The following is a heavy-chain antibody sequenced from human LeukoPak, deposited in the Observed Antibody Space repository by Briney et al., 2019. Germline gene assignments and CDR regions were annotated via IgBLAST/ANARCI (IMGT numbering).Heavy chain of an antibody. CDR3: AKDMAMYDFWSGYYHY. V-gene: IGHV3-30*18. D-gene: IGHD3-3*01. Sequence: GGSLRLSCAASGFTFSSYGMHWVRQAPGKGLEWVAVISYDGSNKYYADFVKGRFTISRDNSKNTLYLQMNSLRAEDTAVYYCAKDMAMYDFWSGYYHYWGQGTLVTVSS. CDR1: GFTFSSYG. J-gene: IGHJ4*02. CDR2: ISYDGSNK.